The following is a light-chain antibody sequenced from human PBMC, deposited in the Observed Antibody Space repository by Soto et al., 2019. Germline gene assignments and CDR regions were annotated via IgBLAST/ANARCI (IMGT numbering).Light chain of an antibody. CDR2: DAS. J-gene: IGKJ2*01. V-gene: IGKV3-11*01. CDR1: QSVSSY. Sequence: EIVLTQSPATLSLSPGERATLSCRASQSVSSYLAWYQQKPGQAPRLLIYDASNRATGIQARFSGSGSGTDFTLSISSLEPEDVAVYYCQQRSNFSYTFGQGTKLEI. CDR3: QQRSNFSYT.